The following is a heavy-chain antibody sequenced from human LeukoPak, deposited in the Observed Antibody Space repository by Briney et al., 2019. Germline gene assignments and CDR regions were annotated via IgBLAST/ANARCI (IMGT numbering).Heavy chain of an antibody. D-gene: IGHD3-22*01. CDR3: AGNHDSSGNDAFDI. J-gene: IGHJ3*02. Sequence: GGSLRLSCAASGFTFSSYEMNWVRQAPGKGLEWVSYISSSGSTIYYADSVKGRFTISRDNAKNSLYLQMNSLRSEDTAVYYCAGNHDSSGNDAFDIWGQGTMVTVSS. V-gene: IGHV3-48*03. CDR1: GFTFSSYE. CDR2: ISSSGSTI.